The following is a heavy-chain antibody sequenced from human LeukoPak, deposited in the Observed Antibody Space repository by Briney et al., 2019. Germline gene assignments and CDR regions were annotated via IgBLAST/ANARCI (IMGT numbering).Heavy chain of an antibody. V-gene: IGHV4-4*07. CDR2: IYTSGST. J-gene: IGHJ4*02. CDR1: GGSISSYY. Sequence: KPSETLXLTCTVSGGSISSYYWSWIRQPAGKGLEWIGRIYTSGSTNYNPSLKSRVTMSVDTSKNQFSLKLSSVTAADTAVYYCASHTMVRGVRAFYYWGQGTLVTVSS. CDR3: ASHTMVRGVRAFYY. D-gene: IGHD3-10*01.